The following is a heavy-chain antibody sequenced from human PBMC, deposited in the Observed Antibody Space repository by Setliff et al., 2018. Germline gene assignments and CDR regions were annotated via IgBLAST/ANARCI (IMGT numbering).Heavy chain of an antibody. J-gene: IGHJ4*02. Sequence: HPGGSLRLSCEGSGITFSNYDMSWVRQAPGKGLEWVAVFTGGGGGGTTFYADSVRGRFTISRDTSKNTLFLQMNRLRAEDTALYYCAPHPNLNGDFWGQGTLVTVSS. CDR2: FTGGGGGGTT. V-gene: IGHV3-23*01. CDR3: APHPNLNGDF. CDR1: GITFSNYD.